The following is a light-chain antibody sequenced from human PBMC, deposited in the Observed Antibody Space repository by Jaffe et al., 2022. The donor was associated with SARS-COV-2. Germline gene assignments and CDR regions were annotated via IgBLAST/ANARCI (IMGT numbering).Light chain of an antibody. CDR2: GAS. J-gene: IGKJ1*01. CDR3: QQYNDWPLT. Sequence: EIVMTQSPATLSVSPGERATLSCRASQSVSIYLAWFQQKPGQTPRLLIYGASTRATGVPARFSGSGSGTDFTLTISSLQSEDFAVYYCQQYNDWPLTFGQGTKVEIK. V-gene: IGKV3-15*01. CDR1: QSVSIY.